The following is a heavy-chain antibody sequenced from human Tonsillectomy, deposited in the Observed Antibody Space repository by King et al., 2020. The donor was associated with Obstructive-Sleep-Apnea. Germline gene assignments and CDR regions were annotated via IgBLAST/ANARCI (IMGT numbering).Heavy chain of an antibody. D-gene: IGHD6-13*01. V-gene: IGHV1-24*01. CDR1: GYTLTELS. J-gene: IGHJ4*02. CDR3: ATDQTYSSHRALHY. CDR2: FDPADGET. Sequence: LQLVQSGTEVKKPGASVKVSCKVSGYTLTELSIHWVRQAPGKGLEWMGGFDPADGETIYAQKFQGRVTMTEDTSTDTAYMELSSLRSEDTAVYYCATDQTYSSHRALHYWGQGTLVTVSS.